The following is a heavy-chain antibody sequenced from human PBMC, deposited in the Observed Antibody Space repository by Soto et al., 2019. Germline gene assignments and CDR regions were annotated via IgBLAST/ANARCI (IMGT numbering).Heavy chain of an antibody. CDR2: MNPNSGNT. Sequence: ASVKVSCKASGYTFTSYDIDWVRQATGQGLEWMGWMNPNSGNTDYAQKFQGRVTMTRNTSISTAYMELSSLRSEDTAVYYCARLKEYYDFWSGYYLDAFDVWGQGTMVTVSS. J-gene: IGHJ3*01. V-gene: IGHV1-8*01. CDR1: GYTFTSYD. D-gene: IGHD3-3*01. CDR3: ARLKEYYDFWSGYYLDAFDV.